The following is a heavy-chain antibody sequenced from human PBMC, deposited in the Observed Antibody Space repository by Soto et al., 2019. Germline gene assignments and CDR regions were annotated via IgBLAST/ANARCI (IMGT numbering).Heavy chain of an antibody. CDR1: GGSISSYY. V-gene: IGHV4-59*08. Sequence: PSETLSLTCTVSGGSISSYYWSWIRQPPGKGLEYIGYIYYSGSTNYNPSLKSRVTISVDTSKNQFSLNLNSLTTADTAVYYCARLGCSGGSCPFDPWGQGTLVTVS. CDR2: IYYSGST. D-gene: IGHD2-15*01. CDR3: ARLGCSGGSCPFDP. J-gene: IGHJ5*02.